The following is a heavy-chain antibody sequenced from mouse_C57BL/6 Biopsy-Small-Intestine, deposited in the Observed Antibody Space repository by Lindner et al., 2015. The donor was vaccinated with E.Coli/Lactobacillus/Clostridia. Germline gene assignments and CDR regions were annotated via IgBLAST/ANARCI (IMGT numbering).Heavy chain of an antibody. J-gene: IGHJ2*01. CDR1: GFTFSGYG. D-gene: IGHD2-3*01. V-gene: IGHV5-17*01. Sequence: VQLQESGGGLVKPGGSLKLSCAASGFTFSGYGMHWVRQAPEKGLEWVAYISSGSSTIYYGDPVKGRFTISRDNAKNTLFLQMTSLRSEDTAMYYCTRGNDGSFDYWGQGTTLTVSS. CDR3: TRGNDGSFDY. CDR2: ISSGSSTI.